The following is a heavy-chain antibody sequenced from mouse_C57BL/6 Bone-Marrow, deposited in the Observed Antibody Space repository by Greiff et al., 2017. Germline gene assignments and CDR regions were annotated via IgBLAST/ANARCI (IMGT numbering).Heavy chain of an antibody. D-gene: IGHD1-1*01. CDR1: GYTFTSYG. V-gene: IGHV1-81*01. CDR3: ARSILRGFDY. Sequence: VKLVESGAELARPGASVKLSCKASGYTFTSYGISWVKQRTGQGLEWIGEIYPRSGNTYYNEKFKGKATLTADKSSSTAYMELRSLTSEYSAVYFCARSILRGFDYWGQGTTLTVSS. J-gene: IGHJ2*01. CDR2: IYPRSGNT.